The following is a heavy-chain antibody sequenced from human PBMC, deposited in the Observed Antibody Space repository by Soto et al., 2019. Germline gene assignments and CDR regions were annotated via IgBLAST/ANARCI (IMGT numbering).Heavy chain of an antibody. CDR2: IYHSGST. D-gene: IGHD6-19*01. V-gene: IGHV4-59*12. Sequence: TSETLSLTCTVSGGSISGYYWSWIRQPPGKGLEWIGEIYHSGSTNYNPSLKSRVTISVDKSKNQFSLKLSSVTAADTAMYYCARVSSGFDYWGQGTLVTVSS. CDR1: GGSISGYY. J-gene: IGHJ4*02. CDR3: ARVSSGFDY.